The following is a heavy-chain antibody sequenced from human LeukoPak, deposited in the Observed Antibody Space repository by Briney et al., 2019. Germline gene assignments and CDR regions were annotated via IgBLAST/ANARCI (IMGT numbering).Heavy chain of an antibody. J-gene: IGHJ4*02. D-gene: IGHD3-16*01. CDR1: GGSFSGYY. CDR2: INHSGST. Sequence: SETLSLTCAVYGGSFSGYYWSWIRQPPGKGLEWIGEINHSGSTNYNPSLKSRVTISVDTSKNQFSLKLSSVTAADTAVYYCATFKRVVDYWGQGTLVTVSS. V-gene: IGHV4-34*01. CDR3: ATFKRVVDY.